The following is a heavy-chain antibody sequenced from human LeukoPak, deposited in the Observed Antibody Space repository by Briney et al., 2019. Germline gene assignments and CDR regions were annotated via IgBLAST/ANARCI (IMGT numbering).Heavy chain of an antibody. D-gene: IGHD4-17*01. V-gene: IGHV3-23*01. CDR3: AKDPSGKVMTTVTADY. CDR1: GFTFSSYA. CDR2: ISGSGGST. Sequence: GGSLRLSCAASGFTFSSYAMSWVRQAPGKGLEWVSAISGSGGSTYYADSVKGRFTISRDNSKNTLYLQMNSLRAEDTAVYYCAKDPSGKVMTTVTADYWGQGTLVTVSS. J-gene: IGHJ4*02.